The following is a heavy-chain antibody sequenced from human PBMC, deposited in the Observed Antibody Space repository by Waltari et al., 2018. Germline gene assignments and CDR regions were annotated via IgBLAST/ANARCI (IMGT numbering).Heavy chain of an antibody. Sequence: EVQMLESGGGLVQPGGSLRLSCQASGLRFSNSDMNWVRQAPGKGLEWISVIYKDGSTYYVDSVRGRFTISRDNSKNTLYLQMNSLGAEDTAMYFCAKEGSGYYGGSFDYWGQGTMVTVSS. CDR2: IYKDGST. CDR3: AKEGSGYYGGSFDY. V-gene: IGHV3-23*03. J-gene: IGHJ4*02. CDR1: GLRFSNSD. D-gene: IGHD3-22*01.